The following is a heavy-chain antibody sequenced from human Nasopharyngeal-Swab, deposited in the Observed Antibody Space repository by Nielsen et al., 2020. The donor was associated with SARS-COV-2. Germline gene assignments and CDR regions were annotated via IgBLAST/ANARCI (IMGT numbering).Heavy chain of an antibody. D-gene: IGHD1-26*01. CDR2: IYYSGST. V-gene: IGHV4-30-4*01. CDR1: GGSISSGDYY. CDR3: ARDWELLGFDY. Sequence: SCTVSGGSISSGDYYWSWIRQPPGKGLEWIGYIYYSGSTYYNPSLKSRVTISVDTSKNQFSLKLSSVTAADTAVYYCARDWELLGFDYWGQGTLVTVSS. J-gene: IGHJ4*02.